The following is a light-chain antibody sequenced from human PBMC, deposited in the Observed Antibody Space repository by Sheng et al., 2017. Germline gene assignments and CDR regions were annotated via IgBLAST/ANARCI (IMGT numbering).Light chain of an antibody. CDR2: DAS. J-gene: IGKJ4*01. CDR1: QSVSSY. Sequence: EIVLTQSPATLSLSPGERAILSCRASQSVSSYFAWYQQKPGQAPRLLIYDASNRATGIPARFSGSGSGTDFTLTISSLEPEDFAVYYCQHHNNGPPLTFGGGTKVEIK. V-gene: IGKV3-11*01. CDR3: QHHNNGPPLT.